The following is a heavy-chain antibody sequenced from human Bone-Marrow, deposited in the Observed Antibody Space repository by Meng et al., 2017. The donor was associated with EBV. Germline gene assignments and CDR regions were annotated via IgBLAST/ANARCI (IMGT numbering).Heavy chain of an antibody. Sequence: QGQRVESGAEVKKPGASVKGSCKASGYTFTSYDINWVRQATGQGLEWMGWMNPNSGNTGYAQKFQGRVTMTRNTSISTAYMELSSLRSEDTAVYYCARGDDYGDLVDYWGQGTLVTVSS. CDR2: MNPNSGNT. CDR3: ARGDDYGDLVDY. CDR1: GYTFTSYD. J-gene: IGHJ4*02. V-gene: IGHV1-8*01. D-gene: IGHD4-17*01.